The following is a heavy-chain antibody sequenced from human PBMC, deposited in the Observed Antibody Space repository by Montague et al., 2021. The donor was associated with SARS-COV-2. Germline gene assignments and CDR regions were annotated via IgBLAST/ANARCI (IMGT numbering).Heavy chain of an antibody. D-gene: IGHD5-12*01. CDR2: IYYSGST. CDR3: AREEKEGGYSGYYTPYVMDV. V-gene: IGHV4-59*01. Sequence: SETLSLTCTVSGGSISSYYWSWIRQPPGKGLEWIGYIYYSGSTNYNPSLKSRVTISVDTSKNQFSLKLSSVTAADTAVYYCAREEKEGGYSGYYTPYVMDVWGQGTTVTVSS. CDR1: GGSISSYY. J-gene: IGHJ6*02.